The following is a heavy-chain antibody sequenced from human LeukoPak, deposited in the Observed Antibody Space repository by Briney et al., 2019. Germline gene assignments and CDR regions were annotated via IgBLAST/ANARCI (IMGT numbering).Heavy chain of an antibody. J-gene: IGHJ6*04. D-gene: IGHD2-2*01. CDR2: IYYSGST. CDR3: ASFGYCSSTSCYAVYYYGMDV. V-gene: IGHV4-59*01. Sequence: SETLSLTCTVSGGSISSYYWSWIRQPPGTGLEWIGYIYYSGSTNHNPSLKSRVTISVDTSKNQFSLKLSSVTAADTAVYYCASFGYCSSTSCYAVYYYGMDVWGKGTTVTVSS. CDR1: GGSISSYY.